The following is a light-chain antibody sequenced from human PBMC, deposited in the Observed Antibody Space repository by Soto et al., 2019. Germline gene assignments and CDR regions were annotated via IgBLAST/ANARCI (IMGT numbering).Light chain of an antibody. Sequence: QSALTQPASVSGSPGQSITISCTGTSSDVGSYNFVSWYQQHPGKAPKLMIYEGSERPSGVSNRFSGSKSGNTASLTISGLQAEDEADYYCCSYAGCSTWVFGGGTKLTVL. CDR3: CSYAGCSTWV. CDR1: SSDVGSYNF. CDR2: EGS. J-gene: IGLJ3*02. V-gene: IGLV2-23*01.